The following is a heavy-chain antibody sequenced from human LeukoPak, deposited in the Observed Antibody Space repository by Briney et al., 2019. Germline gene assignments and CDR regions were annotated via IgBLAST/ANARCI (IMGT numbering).Heavy chain of an antibody. D-gene: IGHD7-27*01. CDR1: GGSFSGYY. V-gene: IGHV4-34*01. CDR2: INHSGST. CDR3: ASLTGDFDY. Sequence: PSETLSLTCAVYGGSFSGYYWSWIRQPPGKGPEWIGEINHSGSTNYNPSLKSRVTISVDTSKNQFSLKLSSVTAADTAVYYCASLTGDFDYWGQGTLVTVSS. J-gene: IGHJ4*02.